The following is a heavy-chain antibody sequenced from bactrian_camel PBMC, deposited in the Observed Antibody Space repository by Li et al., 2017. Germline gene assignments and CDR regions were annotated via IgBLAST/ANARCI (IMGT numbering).Heavy chain of an antibody. CDR1: GSIYYDNC. CDR2: IYTGLGRA. D-gene: IGHD2*01. CDR3: AADLARYCGAFSGSFARAS. Sequence: HVQLVESGGGSVQAGGSRRLSCTPSGSIYYDNCMGWIRQAPGMEREAVAAIYTGLGRAHYAASVLGRFTLSKDNAKNTLYLQMNSLKPEDSAMYYCAADLARYCGAFSGSFARASWGQGTQVTVS. V-gene: IGHV3S54*01. J-gene: IGHJ4*01.